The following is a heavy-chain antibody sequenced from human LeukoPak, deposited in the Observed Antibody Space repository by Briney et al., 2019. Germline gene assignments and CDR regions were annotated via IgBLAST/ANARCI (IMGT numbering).Heavy chain of an antibody. CDR2: ISSSGSTI. CDR1: GFTFSSYE. CDR3: AKDPDYYDSSGYYPLDY. J-gene: IGHJ4*02. V-gene: IGHV3-48*03. Sequence: GGSLRLSCAASGFTFSSYEMNWVRQAPGKGLEWVSYISSSGSTIYYAGSVKGRFTISRDNSKNTLSLQMNSLRAEDTAVYYCAKDPDYYDSSGYYPLDYWGQGTLVTVSS. D-gene: IGHD3-22*01.